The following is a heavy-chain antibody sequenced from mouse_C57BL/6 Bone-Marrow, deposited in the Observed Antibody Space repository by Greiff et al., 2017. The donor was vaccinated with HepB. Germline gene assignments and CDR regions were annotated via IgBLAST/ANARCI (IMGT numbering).Heavy chain of an antibody. CDR3: ARKIYYDYVAWFAY. CDR1: GYSFTGYF. Sequence: EVQLQQSGPELVKPGDSVKISCKASGYSFTGYFMNWVMQSHGKSLEWIGRINPYNGDTFYNQKFKGKATLTVDKSSSTAHMELRSLTSEDSAVYYCARKIYYDYVAWFAYWGQGTLVTVSA. V-gene: IGHV1-20*01. CDR2: INPYNGDT. J-gene: IGHJ3*01. D-gene: IGHD2-4*01.